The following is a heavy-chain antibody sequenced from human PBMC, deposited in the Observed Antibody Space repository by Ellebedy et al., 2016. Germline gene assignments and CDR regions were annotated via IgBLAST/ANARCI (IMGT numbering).Heavy chain of an antibody. CDR1: GYSFTSYW. Sequence: GESLKISCKGSGYSFTSYWIGWVRQMPGKGLEWMGIIYPGDSDTRYSPSFQGQVTISADKSISTAYLQWSSLKASDTAMYYCASGYCSGGSCHGNWYFDLWGRGTLVTVSS. V-gene: IGHV5-51*01. CDR2: IYPGDSDT. D-gene: IGHD2-15*01. CDR3: ASGYCSGGSCHGNWYFDL. J-gene: IGHJ2*01.